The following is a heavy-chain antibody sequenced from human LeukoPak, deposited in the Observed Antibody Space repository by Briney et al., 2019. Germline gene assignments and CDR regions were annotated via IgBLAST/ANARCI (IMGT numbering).Heavy chain of an antibody. CDR3: AREGIVVVTAYFDY. V-gene: IGHV3-30-3*01. J-gene: IGHJ4*02. Sequence: GGSLRLSCAASGFTFSSYAMHWVRQAPGKGLEWVAVISYDGSNKYYADSVKGRFTISRDNSKNTLYLQMNSLRAEDTAVYYCAREGIVVVTAYFDYWGQGTLVTVSS. CDR1: GFTFSSYA. CDR2: ISYDGSNK. D-gene: IGHD2-21*02.